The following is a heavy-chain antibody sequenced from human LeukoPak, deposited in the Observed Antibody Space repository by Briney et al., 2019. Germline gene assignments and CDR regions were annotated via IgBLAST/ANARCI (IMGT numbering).Heavy chain of an antibody. V-gene: IGHV3-23*01. J-gene: IGHJ4*02. CDR1: GFTFSTYA. Sequence: GGSLRLSCAASGFTFSTYAMSWVRQTPGKVMEWVAAISGDNPGTYHANSVKGRFTISRDNSKNTLHLQMTGLRAEDTAIYYCAKASVGHCSGAFCYHFDSWGQGTLVTASS. CDR3: AKASVGHCSGAFCYHFDS. CDR2: ISGDNPGT. D-gene: IGHD2-15*01.